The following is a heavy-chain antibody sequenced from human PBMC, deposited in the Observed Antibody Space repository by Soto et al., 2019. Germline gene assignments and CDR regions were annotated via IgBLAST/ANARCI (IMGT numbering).Heavy chain of an antibody. CDR1: GGSISSGGYY. Sequence: SETLSLTCTVSGGSISSGGYYWSWIRQHPGKGLEWIGYIYYSGSTYYNPSLKSRVTISVDTSKNQFSLKLSSVTAADTAVYYCARDDGGSSSPFDYWGQGTLVTVS. CDR2: IYYSGST. CDR3: ARDDGGSSSPFDY. D-gene: IGHD6-6*01. V-gene: IGHV4-31*03. J-gene: IGHJ4*02.